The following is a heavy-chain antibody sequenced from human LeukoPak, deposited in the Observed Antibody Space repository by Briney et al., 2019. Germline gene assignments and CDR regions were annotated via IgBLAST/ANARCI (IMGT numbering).Heavy chain of an antibody. D-gene: IGHD2-21*02. CDR2: SYTSGST. CDR1: GGSISIGSYY. J-gene: IGHJ4*02. Sequence: SQTLSLTCTVSGGSISIGSYYWRSIRQPAGRGLEWIGRSYTSGSTNYNPSLKSRATIPVATSKTQFSRKLSALNAADTGVYYCARGVKLGVFDKRTAFDYWGQGTLVTVSS. V-gene: IGHV4-61*02. CDR3: ARGVKLGVFDKRTAFDY.